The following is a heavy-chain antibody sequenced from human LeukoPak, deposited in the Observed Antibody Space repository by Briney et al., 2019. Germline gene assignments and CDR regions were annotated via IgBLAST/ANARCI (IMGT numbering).Heavy chain of an antibody. V-gene: IGHV1-69*13. D-gene: IGHD3-22*01. CDR2: IIPIFGTA. CDR1: GGTFSSYA. J-gene: IGHJ6*02. CDR3: ARDPTYYYDSSGPLRYYYYGMDV. Sequence: GASVKVSCKASGGTFSSYAISWVRQAPGQGLEWMGGIIPIFGTANYAQKFQGRVTITADESTSTAYMELSSLRSEDTAVYYCARDPTYYYDSSGPLRYYYYGMDVWGQGTTVTVSS.